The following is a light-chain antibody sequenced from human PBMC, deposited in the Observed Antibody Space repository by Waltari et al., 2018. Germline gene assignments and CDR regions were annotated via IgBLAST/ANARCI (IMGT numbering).Light chain of an antibody. CDR3: QQYNDWPHT. V-gene: IGKV3-15*01. Sequence: ETLMTQSPATLSVSPGTRATLSCRASQSVGHNLAWYQQRPGPPPRLLSSGALTMATGIPARFSGSGSGTELTLTISSLQSEDFGIYYCQQYNDWPHTFGPGTKVEIK. CDR2: GAL. CDR1: QSVGHN. J-gene: IGKJ3*01.